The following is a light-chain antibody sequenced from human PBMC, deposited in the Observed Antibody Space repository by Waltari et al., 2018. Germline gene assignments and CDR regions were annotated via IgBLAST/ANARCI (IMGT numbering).Light chain of an antibody. CDR3: SSYTSSSTYV. Sequence: QSALPQPAPVSGSPGQSITIPCTGTSSDGGGYNYVSWSQQHPGKAPKLMIYEVSNRPSGVSNRFSGSKSGNTASLTISGLQAEDEADYYCSSYTSSSTYVFGTGTKVTVL. V-gene: IGLV2-14*01. J-gene: IGLJ1*01. CDR2: EVS. CDR1: SSDGGGYNY.